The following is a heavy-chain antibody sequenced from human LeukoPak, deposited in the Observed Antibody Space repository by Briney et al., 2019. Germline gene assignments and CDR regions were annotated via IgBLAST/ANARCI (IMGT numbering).Heavy chain of an antibody. CDR3: AKDQDCGDYHIDY. V-gene: IGHV3-30*18. CDR1: GFTFSSYG. CDR2: ISYDGSNK. Sequence: GRSLRLSCAASGFTFSSYGMHWVRQAPGKGLEWVAVISYDGSNKYYADSVKGRFTISRDNSKNTLYLQMNSLRAEDTAVYYCAKDQDCGDYHIDYWGQGTLVTVSS. D-gene: IGHD4-17*01. J-gene: IGHJ4*02.